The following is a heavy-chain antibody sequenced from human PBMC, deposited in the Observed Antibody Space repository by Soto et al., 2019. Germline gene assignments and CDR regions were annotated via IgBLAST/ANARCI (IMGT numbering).Heavy chain of an antibody. J-gene: IGHJ4*02. D-gene: IGHD3-16*02. CDR2: IDPSDAKT. CDR3: ARDKGPSLILEELSDY. V-gene: IGHV5-10-1*04. Sequence: GESLKISRKGSGYSFTSYCISWVRQMPGKGLEWMERIDPSDAKTYYSPSLQGQVTISGDKSISTASLQWSSLKASDTAMYYCARDKGPSLILEELSDYWGQGTMVTVSS. CDR1: GYSFTSYC.